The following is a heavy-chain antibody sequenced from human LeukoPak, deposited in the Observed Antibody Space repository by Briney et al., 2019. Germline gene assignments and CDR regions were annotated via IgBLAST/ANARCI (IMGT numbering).Heavy chain of an antibody. Sequence: GESLKISCKGSTYSFSSYWIGWVRQMPGKGLEWMGIIYPGDSDTRYSPSFQGQVTISADKSISTAYLQWSSLKASDTAMYYCARAPSKYCSGGSCYNWFDPWGQGTLVTVSS. CDR3: ARAPSKYCSGGSCYNWFDP. D-gene: IGHD2-15*01. CDR1: TYSFSSYW. CDR2: IYPGDSDT. V-gene: IGHV5-51*01. J-gene: IGHJ5*02.